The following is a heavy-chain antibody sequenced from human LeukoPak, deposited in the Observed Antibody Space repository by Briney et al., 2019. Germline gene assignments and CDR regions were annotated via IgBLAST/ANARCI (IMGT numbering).Heavy chain of an antibody. D-gene: IGHD3-10*01. CDR3: ARSRPYGSGSYFGH. V-gene: IGHV1-3*01. CDR2: INAGNGNT. CDR1: GYTFTSYA. Sequence: GASVKVSCKASGYTFTSYAMHWVRQAPGQRLEWMGWINAGNGNTKYSQKFQGRVTITRDTSASTAYMELSSLRSENTAVYYCARSRPYGSGSYFGHWGQGTLVTVSS. J-gene: IGHJ4*02.